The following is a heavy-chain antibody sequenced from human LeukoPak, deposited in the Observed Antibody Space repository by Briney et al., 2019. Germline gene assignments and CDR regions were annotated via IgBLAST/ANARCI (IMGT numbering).Heavy chain of an antibody. J-gene: IGHJ3*01. CDR3: ARGANYGDYGLDAFDV. Sequence: SETLSLTCTVSGGSMSSYYWSWIRQPPREGLEWIGYINYSGSTTYNPSLRSRVTVSVDTSKNQFSLKLTSVTAADTAVYHCARGANYGDYGLDAFDVWGQGTMVTVSS. CDR1: GGSMSSYY. V-gene: IGHV4-59*01. CDR2: INYSGST. D-gene: IGHD4-17*01.